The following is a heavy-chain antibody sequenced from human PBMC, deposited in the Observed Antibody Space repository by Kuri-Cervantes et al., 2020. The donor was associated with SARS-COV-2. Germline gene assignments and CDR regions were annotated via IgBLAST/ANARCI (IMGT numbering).Heavy chain of an antibody. V-gene: IGHV1-69*13. J-gene: IGHJ6*02. D-gene: IGHD2-2*02. CDR1: GGTFSSYA. CDR2: IIPIFGTA. CDR3: ARHAPQDIVVVPAAIVDYYYYYGMDV. Sequence: SVKVSCKASGGTFSSYAISRVRQAPGQGLEWMGGIIPIFGTANYAQKFQGRVTTTADESTSTAYMELSSLRSEDTAVYYCARHAPQDIVVVPAAIVDYYYYYGMDVWGQGTTVTVSS.